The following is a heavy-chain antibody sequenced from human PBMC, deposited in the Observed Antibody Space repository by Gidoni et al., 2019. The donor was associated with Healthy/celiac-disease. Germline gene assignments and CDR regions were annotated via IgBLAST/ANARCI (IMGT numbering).Heavy chain of an antibody. Sequence: QVQLVQSGAEVKKSGSSVKVSCKAPGGTFSTYTITWVRQAPGQGLEWMGRIIPILGIANYAQKFQGRVTITADKSTSTAYMELSSLRSEDTAVYYCARDTYYYDSSRYFDYWGQGTLVTVSS. CDR3: ARDTYYYDSSRYFDY. CDR2: IIPILGIA. J-gene: IGHJ4*02. CDR1: GGTFSTYT. D-gene: IGHD3-22*01. V-gene: IGHV1-69*08.